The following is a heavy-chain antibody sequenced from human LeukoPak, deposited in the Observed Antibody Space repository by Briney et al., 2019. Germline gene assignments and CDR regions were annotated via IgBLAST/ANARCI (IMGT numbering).Heavy chain of an antibody. V-gene: IGHV1-18*01. Sequence: ASVKVSCKASGYTFTSYGISWVRQAPGQGLEWMGWISAYNCNTNYAQKLQGRVTMTTDTSTSTAYMELRSLRSDDTAVYYCARDSNWNDSPDAFDIWGQGTMVTVSS. CDR2: ISAYNCNT. J-gene: IGHJ3*02. D-gene: IGHD1-20*01. CDR3: ARDSNWNDSPDAFDI. CDR1: GYTFTSYG.